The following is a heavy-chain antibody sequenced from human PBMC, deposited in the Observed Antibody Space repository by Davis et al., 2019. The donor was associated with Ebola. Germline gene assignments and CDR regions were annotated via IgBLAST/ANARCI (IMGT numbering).Heavy chain of an antibody. V-gene: IGHV1-69*13. J-gene: IGHJ5*02. CDR1: GGTFSSYA. Sequence: SVKVSCKAPGGTFSSYAISWVRQAPGQGLEWMGGIIPMFGTSKYEQKFQDRVTITADESTSTAYMELNSVRPEDTAVYYCARNGDYDPWFDPWGQGTLVTVSS. CDR3: ARNGDYDPWFDP. D-gene: IGHD4-17*01. CDR2: IIPMFGTS.